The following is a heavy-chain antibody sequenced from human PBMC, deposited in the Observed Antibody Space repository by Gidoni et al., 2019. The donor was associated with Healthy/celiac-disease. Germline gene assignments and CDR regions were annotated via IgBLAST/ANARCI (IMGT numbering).Heavy chain of an antibody. Sequence: EVQLLESGGGLVQPGGSLRLSCAASGFTFSSYAMSWVRQAPGKGLEWVSAISGSGGSTYSADSVKGRFTISRDNSKNTLYLQMNSLRAEDTAVYYCAKGLTADDAFDIWGQGTMVTVSS. CDR2: ISGSGGST. CDR1: GFTFSSYA. J-gene: IGHJ3*02. V-gene: IGHV3-23*01. D-gene: IGHD2-21*02. CDR3: AKGLTADDAFDI.